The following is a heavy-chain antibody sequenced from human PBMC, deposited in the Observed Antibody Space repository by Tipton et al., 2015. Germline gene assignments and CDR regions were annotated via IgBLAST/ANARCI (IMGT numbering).Heavy chain of an antibody. Sequence: TLSLTCSVSGASIIDTDYYWVWIRQAPGKGLEWIGATYYSGSTYYNPSLKSRLTISVDMSKNQFSLKLSSVTAADTAVYYCARVPFDYFDYWGQGILVTVSS. J-gene: IGHJ4*02. CDR1: GASIIDTDYY. CDR3: ARVPFDYFDY. CDR2: TYYSGST. V-gene: IGHV4-39*07.